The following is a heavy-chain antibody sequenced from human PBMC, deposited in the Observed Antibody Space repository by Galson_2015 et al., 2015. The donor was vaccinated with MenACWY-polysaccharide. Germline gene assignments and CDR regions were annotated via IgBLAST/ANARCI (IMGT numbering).Heavy chain of an antibody. Sequence: SLRLSCAASGFTFSSYWMSWVRQAPGKGLEWVANIKQDGSEKYYVDSVKGRFTISRDNAKNSLYLQMNSLRAEDTAVYYCARDVGGYSSLYYFDYWGQGTLVTVSS. J-gene: IGHJ4*02. V-gene: IGHV3-7*01. D-gene: IGHD5-18*01. CDR3: ARDVGGYSSLYYFDY. CDR2: IKQDGSEK. CDR1: GFTFSSYW.